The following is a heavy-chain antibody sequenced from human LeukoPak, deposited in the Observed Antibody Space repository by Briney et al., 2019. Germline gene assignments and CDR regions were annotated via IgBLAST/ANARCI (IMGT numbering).Heavy chain of an antibody. CDR2: ISSNSYYI. D-gene: IGHD2-21*01. V-gene: IGHV3-21*01. CDR1: GFTFSSYS. J-gene: IGHJ4*02. Sequence: GGSLRLSCAASGFTFSSYSMSWVRQAPGKGLEWVSLISSNSYYIYYADSLKGRFTISRDNAKNSLYLQMNSLRAEDTAVYYCASLYCGGDCNNGFDYWGQGTLVTVSS. CDR3: ASLYCGGDCNNGFDY.